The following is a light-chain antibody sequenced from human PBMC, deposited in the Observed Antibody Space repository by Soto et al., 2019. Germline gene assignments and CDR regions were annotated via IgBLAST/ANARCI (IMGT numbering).Light chain of an antibody. J-gene: IGLJ3*02. V-gene: IGLV7-43*01. CDR3: LLYYSDARV. CDR2: DTS. CDR1: TGAVTSTYY. Sequence: QTVVTQEPSLTVSPGGTVTLTCASSTGAVTSTYYPNWFQQKPGQQPRALIYDTSNKHSGTPARFSGSRLGGKAALTLSGVQPEDEADYYCLLYYSDARVFGGGTKLTVL.